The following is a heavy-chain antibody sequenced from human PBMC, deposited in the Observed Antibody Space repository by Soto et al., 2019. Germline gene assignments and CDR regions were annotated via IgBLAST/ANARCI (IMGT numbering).Heavy chain of an antibody. J-gene: IGHJ4*02. Sequence: SETLSLTCTVSGGSISSGGYYWSWIRQHPGKGLEWIGYIYYSGSTYYNPSLKSRVTISVDTSKNQFSLKLSSVTAADTAVYYCARVGSYSSGLFWGQGTLVTVSS. CDR3: ARVGSYSSGLF. CDR1: GGSISSGGYY. V-gene: IGHV4-31*03. D-gene: IGHD3-22*01. CDR2: IYYSGST.